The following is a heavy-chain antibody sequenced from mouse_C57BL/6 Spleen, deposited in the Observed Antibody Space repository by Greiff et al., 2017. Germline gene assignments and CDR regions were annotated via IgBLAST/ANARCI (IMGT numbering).Heavy chain of an antibody. CDR2: IDPETGGT. Sequence: QVQLQQSGAELVRPGASVTLSCKASGYTFTDYEMHWVKQTPVHGLEWIGAIDPETGGTAYNQKFKGKAILTADKSSSTAYMELRSLTSEDSAVYYCTRSGYGRSPFAYWGQGTLVTVSA. CDR3: TRSGYGRSPFAY. D-gene: IGHD1-1*01. V-gene: IGHV1-15*01. J-gene: IGHJ3*01. CDR1: GYTFTDYE.